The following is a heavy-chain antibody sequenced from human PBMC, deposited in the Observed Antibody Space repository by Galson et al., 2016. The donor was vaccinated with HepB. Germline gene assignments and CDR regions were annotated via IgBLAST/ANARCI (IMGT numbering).Heavy chain of an antibody. D-gene: IGHD6-13*01. V-gene: IGHV3-21*01. CDR1: GFSLSTHT. CDR3: ARSHLSWSRDL. J-gene: IGHJ5*02. Sequence: SLRLSCAASGFSLSTHTMDWARQAPGKGMEWLSLIGSNSAPIYYADSVKGRFTISRDNAKNSLYLEMNSLRAEDTAVYYCARSHLSWSRDLWGQGTLVTVSS. CDR2: IGSNSAPI.